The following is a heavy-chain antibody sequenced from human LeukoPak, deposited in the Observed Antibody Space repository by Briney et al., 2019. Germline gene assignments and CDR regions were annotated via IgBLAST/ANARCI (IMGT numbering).Heavy chain of an antibody. CDR2: INPNSGGT. J-gene: IGHJ4*02. V-gene: IGHV1-2*02. CDR3: ARDGTAGVDY. D-gene: IGHD1/OR15-1a*01. Sequence: ASVKVSFKVSGYTLTELSMHWVRQAPGQGLEWMGWINPNSGGTNSAQKFQGRVTMTRDTSISTAYMELSRLRSDDTAVYYCARDGTAGVDYWGQGTLVTVSS. CDR1: GYTLTELS.